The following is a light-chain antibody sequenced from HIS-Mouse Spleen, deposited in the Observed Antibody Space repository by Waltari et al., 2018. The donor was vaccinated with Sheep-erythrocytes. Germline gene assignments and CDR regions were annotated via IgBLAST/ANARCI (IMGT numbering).Light chain of an antibody. J-gene: IGLJ2*01. Sequence: QSALTQPASVSGSPGQSITISCTGTSSAVGGYNYVSGYQQHPGKAPKLMIYEVSNRPSGVSNRFSGSKSGNTASLTISGLQAEDEADYYCSSYTSSSTVVFGGGTKLTVL. CDR2: EVS. CDR1: SSAVGGYNY. CDR3: SSYTSSSTVV. V-gene: IGLV2-14*01.